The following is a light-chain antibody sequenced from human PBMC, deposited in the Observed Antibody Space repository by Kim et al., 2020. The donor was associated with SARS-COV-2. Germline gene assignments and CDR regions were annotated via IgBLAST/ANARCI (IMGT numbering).Light chain of an antibody. Sequence: DIQMTQSPSSLSASVGDRVTITCRASQTIKSYLSWYQQKSGQAPKLLIYAAASLPSGVPSRFSGSGSGTAFTLTITGLQPDDFGTYYCQQSYSTPYTFGQGTKLEI. J-gene: IGKJ2*01. CDR1: QTIKSY. V-gene: IGKV1-39*01. CDR2: AAA. CDR3: QQSYSTPYT.